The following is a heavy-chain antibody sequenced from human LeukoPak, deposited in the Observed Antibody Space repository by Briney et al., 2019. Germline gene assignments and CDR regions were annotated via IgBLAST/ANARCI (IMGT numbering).Heavy chain of an antibody. CDR2: ISAYNGNT. Sequence: ASVKVSCKASGYTFTSYGISWVRQGPGQGLEWMGWISAYNGNTNYAQKLQGRVTMTTDTSTSTAYMELRSLRSDDTAVYYCAREGDYYDSSGSPNLHYFDYWGQGTLVTVSS. J-gene: IGHJ4*02. V-gene: IGHV1-18*01. CDR3: AREGDYYDSSGSPNLHYFDY. D-gene: IGHD3-22*01. CDR1: GYTFTSYG.